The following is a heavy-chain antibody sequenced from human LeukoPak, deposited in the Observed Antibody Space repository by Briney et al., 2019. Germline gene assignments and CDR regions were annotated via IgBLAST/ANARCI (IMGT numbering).Heavy chain of an antibody. V-gene: IGHV3-30*02. CDR1: GFTFSPYA. Sequence: GGSLRLSCAASGFTFSPYAMHWVRQAPGKGLEWVAVIWYGGSNKYYADSVRGRFTISRDNSKNTLYLQMNSLRAEDTAVYYCAKDGEAYCGGDCSAYYYYYMDVWGKGTTVTVSS. D-gene: IGHD2-21*01. CDR3: AKDGEAYCGGDCSAYYYYYMDV. J-gene: IGHJ6*03. CDR2: IWYGGSNK.